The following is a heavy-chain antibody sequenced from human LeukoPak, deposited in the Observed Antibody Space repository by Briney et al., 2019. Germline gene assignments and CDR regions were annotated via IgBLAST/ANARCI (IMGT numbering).Heavy chain of an antibody. V-gene: IGHV1-2*02. CDR1: GYTFTGYY. D-gene: IGHD2-8*02. J-gene: IGHJ4*02. CDR3: STEDKHCTGANCGVF. Sequence: GASVKVSCKASGYTFTGYYMHWVRQAPGQGLEWMGFIIPDSGGTTYQQNFQGRVTMTRDTSISTFYMELSSLRPDDTAVYYCSTEDKHCTGANCGVFWGQGTLVTVSS. CDR2: IIPDSGGT.